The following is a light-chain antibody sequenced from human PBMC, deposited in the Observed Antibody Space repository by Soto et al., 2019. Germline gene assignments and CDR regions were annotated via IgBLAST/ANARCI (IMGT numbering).Light chain of an antibody. Sequence: QSVLTQPASVSGSPGQSITISCTGTSSHVGGYNYVSWFQQHPGKAPKLKIYEVSNRPSGVSNRFSGSKSGYTASLTISELQAEDEADYYCTSFTSSSTWVFGGGTKVTVL. CDR3: TSFTSSSTWV. CDR1: SSHVGGYNY. J-gene: IGLJ3*02. V-gene: IGLV2-14*03. CDR2: EVS.